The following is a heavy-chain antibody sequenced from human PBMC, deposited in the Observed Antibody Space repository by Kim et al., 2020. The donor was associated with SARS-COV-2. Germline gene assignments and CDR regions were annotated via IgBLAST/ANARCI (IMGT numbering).Heavy chain of an antibody. Sequence: YAQKFQSRVTITADESTSTAYMELSSLRSEDTAVYYCATSGGLRWLQLDYWGQGTLVTVSS. J-gene: IGHJ4*02. V-gene: IGHV1-69*01. CDR3: ATSGGLRWLQLDY. D-gene: IGHD5-12*01.